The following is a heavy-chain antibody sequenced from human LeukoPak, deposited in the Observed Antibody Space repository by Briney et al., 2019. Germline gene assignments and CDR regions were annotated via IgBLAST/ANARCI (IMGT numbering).Heavy chain of an antibody. V-gene: IGHV3-30*02. D-gene: IGHD3-10*01. CDR2: VRFEGSEK. Sequence: GGSLRLSCAASGFTVSSNYMSWVRQAPGKGLEWVAFVRFEGSEKFYADSVKGRFTISRDNSKNTLYLEMNSLKPEDTAVYYCAKDLMRDRWFGESWGQGTLVTVSS. CDR1: GFTVSSNY. J-gene: IGHJ5*02. CDR3: AKDLMRDRWFGES.